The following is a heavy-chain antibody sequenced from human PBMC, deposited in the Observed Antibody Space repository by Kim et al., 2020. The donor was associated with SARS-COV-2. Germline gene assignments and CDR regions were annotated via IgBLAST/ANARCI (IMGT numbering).Heavy chain of an antibody. V-gene: IGHV3-33*01. Sequence: GGSLRLSCAASGFTFSSYGMHWVRQAPGKGLEWVAVIWYDGSNKYYADSVKGRFTISRDNSKNTLYLQMNSLRAEDTAVYYCAFAYSYSSSWYALGYWGQGTLVTVSS. J-gene: IGHJ4*02. CDR3: AFAYSYSSSWYALGY. CDR1: GFTFSSYG. CDR2: IWYDGSNK. D-gene: IGHD6-13*01.